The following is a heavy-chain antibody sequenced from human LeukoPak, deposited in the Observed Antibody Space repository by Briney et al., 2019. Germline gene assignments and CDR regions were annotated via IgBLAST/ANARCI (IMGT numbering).Heavy chain of an antibody. Sequence: GGSLRLSCVASGFTFSSYGMTWVRQAPGKGLEWVSSTNGGGTTTYYADSVKGRFTISRDNSKNTLYLQMNSLRAEDTAVYYCAKATGYLLWGQGTLVTVSS. V-gene: IGHV3-23*01. CDR3: AKATGYLL. CDR1: GFTFSSYG. CDR2: TNGGGTTT. J-gene: IGHJ4*02. D-gene: IGHD1-14*01.